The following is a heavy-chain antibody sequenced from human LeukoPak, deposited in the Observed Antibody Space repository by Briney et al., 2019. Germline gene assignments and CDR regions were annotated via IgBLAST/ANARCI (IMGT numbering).Heavy chain of an antibody. J-gene: IGHJ4*02. V-gene: IGHV3-53*01. D-gene: IGHD3-10*01. CDR3: ARAPTMVRGVYFDY. Sequence: GGSLRLSCAASGFTFSSYWMNWARQAPGKGLEWVSVLYSGGSTYYADSAKGRFTISRDNSKNTLYLQMNSLRAEDTAVYYCARAPTMVRGVYFDYWGQGTLVTVSS. CDR2: LYSGGST. CDR1: GFTFSSYW.